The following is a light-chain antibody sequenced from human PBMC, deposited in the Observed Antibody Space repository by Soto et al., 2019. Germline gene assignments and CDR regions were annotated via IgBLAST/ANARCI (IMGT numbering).Light chain of an antibody. Sequence: DIQMTQSPSTLSASVGDRVSITCRASQSISSWLAWYQQTPGKAPKLLISKASNLESGVPTRFSGSGSGTEFTLTISSLQPDDFATYYCRQYNSYPLTFGGGTKVEIK. CDR1: QSISSW. CDR2: KAS. CDR3: RQYNSYPLT. J-gene: IGKJ4*01. V-gene: IGKV1-5*03.